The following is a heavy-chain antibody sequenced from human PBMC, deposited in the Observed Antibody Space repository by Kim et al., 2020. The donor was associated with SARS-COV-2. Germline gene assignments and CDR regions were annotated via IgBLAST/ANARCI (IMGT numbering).Heavy chain of an antibody. CDR3: ARYPGPDYYDSSGYGY. CDR1: GYTFTSYV. Sequence: ASVKVSCKASGYTFTSYVINWVRQATGQGLEWMGWMNPNSGKTGYAHKFQGRVTMTRNTSISTAYMELSSLRSEDTAVYYCARYPGPDYYDSSGYGYWGQGALVPVSS. J-gene: IGHJ4*02. CDR2: MNPNSGKT. D-gene: IGHD3-22*01. V-gene: IGHV1-8*01.